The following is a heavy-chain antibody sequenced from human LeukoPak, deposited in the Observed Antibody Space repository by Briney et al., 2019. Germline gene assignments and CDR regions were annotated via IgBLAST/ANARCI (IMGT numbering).Heavy chain of an antibody. CDR1: GGSISSYY. CDR2: IYYSGST. Sequence: SETLSLTCTVSGGSISSYYWSWIRQPPGKGLEWIGYIYYSGSTNYNLSLKSRVTISVDTSKNQFSLKLSSVTAADTAVYYCARRREGEYYFDYWGQGTLVTVSS. V-gene: IGHV4-59*08. D-gene: IGHD3-16*01. CDR3: ARRREGEYYFDY. J-gene: IGHJ4*02.